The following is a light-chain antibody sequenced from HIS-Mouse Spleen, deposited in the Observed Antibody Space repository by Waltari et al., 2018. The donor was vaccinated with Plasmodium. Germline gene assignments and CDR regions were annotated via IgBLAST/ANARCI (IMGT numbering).Light chain of an antibody. CDR3: QSADSSGTYRV. V-gene: IGLV3-25*03. CDR2: KDS. CDR1: ALPKQY. J-gene: IGLJ2*01. Sequence: SYELTQPPSVSVSPGQTARITCSGDALPKQYAYWYQQKPGQAPVLVIYKDSERPSGVSERLSGTSSGTTVTVTIRGVQAEDEADYYCQSADSSGTYRVFGGGTKLTVL.